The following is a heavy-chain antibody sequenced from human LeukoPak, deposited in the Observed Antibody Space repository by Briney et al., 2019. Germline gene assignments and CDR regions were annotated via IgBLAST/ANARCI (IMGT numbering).Heavy chain of an antibody. J-gene: IGHJ1*01. CDR2: VSPDGSQK. CDR3: ARGRGILAVGEY. Sequence: PGGSLRLSCAASGFTFSTYGMHWVRQAPGKGLEWVAVVSPDGSQKHYADSVKGRFTISRDNSKNSLYLQMNSLRTEDTAVYHCARGRGILAVGEYWRQGPLHRVPS. D-gene: IGHD6-19*01. CDR1: GFTFSTYG. V-gene: IGHV3-30*03.